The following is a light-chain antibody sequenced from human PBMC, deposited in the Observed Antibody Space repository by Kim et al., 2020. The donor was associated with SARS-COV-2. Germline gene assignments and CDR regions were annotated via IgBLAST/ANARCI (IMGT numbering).Light chain of an antibody. V-gene: IGLV3-19*01. CDR2: GRN. J-gene: IGLJ2*01. Sequence: SSELTQDPAVSVALGQTVRITCQGHNLRNYYATWYQHKPGRAPVLAIYGRNSRPSGIPDRFSGSTSGNTASLTITGAQAEDEADYYCNSRDNSAKVIFGGGTQLTVL. CDR1: NLRNYY. CDR3: NSRDNSAKVI.